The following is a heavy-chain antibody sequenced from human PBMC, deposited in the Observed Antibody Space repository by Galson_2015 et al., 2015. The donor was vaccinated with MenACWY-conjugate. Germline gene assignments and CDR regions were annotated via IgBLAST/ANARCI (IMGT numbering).Heavy chain of an antibody. CDR2: INPNSGGT. J-gene: IGHJ6*02. CDR3: ARDSSGWYGGMDV. D-gene: IGHD6-19*01. Sequence: SVKVSCKASGYTFTGYYMHWVRQAPGQGLEWMGWINPNSGGTNYAQKFQGWVTMTRDTSISTAYMELSRLRSDDTAVYYCARDSSGWYGGMDVWGQGTTVTVSS. CDR1: GYTFTGYY. V-gene: IGHV1-2*04.